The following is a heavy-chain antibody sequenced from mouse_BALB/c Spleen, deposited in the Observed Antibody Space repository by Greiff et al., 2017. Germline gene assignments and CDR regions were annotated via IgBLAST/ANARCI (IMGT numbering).Heavy chain of an antibody. V-gene: IGHV2-9*02. D-gene: IGHD2-3*01. CDR3: ARDYDGYYGGFAY. CDR2: IWAGGST. Sequence: QVQLQQSGPGLVAPSQSLSITCTVSGFSLTSYGVHWVRQPPGKGLEWLGVIWAGGSTNYNSALMSRLSISKDNSKSQVFLKMNSLQTDDTAMYYCARDYDGYYGGFAYWGQGTLVTVSA. CDR1: GFSLTSYG. J-gene: IGHJ3*01.